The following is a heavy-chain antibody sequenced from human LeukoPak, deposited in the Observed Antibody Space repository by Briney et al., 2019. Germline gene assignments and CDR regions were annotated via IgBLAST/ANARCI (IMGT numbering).Heavy chain of an antibody. Sequence: PGGSLRLSCAASGFTFNTYSLNWVRQAPGKGLEWVSSISGSSSYTYYSDLVKGRFTISRDDARNSLYLQMNSLRAEDTAVYYCARDMNYYDSSGYYAGSDFDYWGQGTLVTVSS. CDR3: ARDMNYYDSSGYYAGSDFDY. D-gene: IGHD3-22*01. CDR2: ISGSSSYT. CDR1: GFTFNTYS. V-gene: IGHV3-21*01. J-gene: IGHJ4*02.